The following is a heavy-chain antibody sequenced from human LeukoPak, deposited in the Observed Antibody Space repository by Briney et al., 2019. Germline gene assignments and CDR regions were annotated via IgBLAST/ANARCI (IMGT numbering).Heavy chain of an antibody. V-gene: IGHV4-59*11. Sequence: PSETLSLTCTVSGGSISSHYWSWIRQPPGKGLEWIGYIYYSGSTNYNPSLKSRVTISVDTSKNQFSLKLSSVTAADTAVYYCARDRAGRFDYWGQGTLVTVSS. CDR2: IYYSGST. D-gene: IGHD6-19*01. CDR1: GGSISSHY. CDR3: ARDRAGRFDY. J-gene: IGHJ4*02.